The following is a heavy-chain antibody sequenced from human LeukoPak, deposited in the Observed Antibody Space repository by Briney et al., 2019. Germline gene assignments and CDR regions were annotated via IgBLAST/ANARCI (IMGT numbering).Heavy chain of an antibody. CDR3: AVWSDGRWFDP. D-gene: IGHD3-3*01. J-gene: IGHJ5*02. CDR2: IYTSGST. Sequence: SQTLSLTCTVSGGSISSGSYFWNWIRQLAGKGLEWIGHIYTSGSTNYSPSLKSRVTISVDTSKNQFSLNLSSVTAADTAIYYCAVWSDGRWFDPWGQGTLVTVSS. CDR1: GGSISSGSYF. V-gene: IGHV4-61*09.